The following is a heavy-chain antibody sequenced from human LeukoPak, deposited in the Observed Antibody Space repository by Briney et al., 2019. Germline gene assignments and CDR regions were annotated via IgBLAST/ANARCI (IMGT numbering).Heavy chain of an antibody. CDR3: AIDPPSSVVVAATVLSS. V-gene: IGHV3-30*02. CDR2: IRYDGSNK. J-gene: IGHJ4*02. CDR1: GFTFSSYG. D-gene: IGHD2-15*01. Sequence: GGSLRLSCAASGFTFSSYGMHWVRQAPGKGLEWVALIRYDGSNKYYADSVKGRFTISRDNSKNTLYLQMNSLRAEDTAVYYCAIDPPSSVVVAATVLSSWGQGTLVTVSS.